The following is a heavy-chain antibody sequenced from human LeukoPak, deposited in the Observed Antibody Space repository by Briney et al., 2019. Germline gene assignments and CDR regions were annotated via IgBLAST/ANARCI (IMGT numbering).Heavy chain of an antibody. CDR1: GGSISSYY. CDR3: ASQGWLQLQPFDY. V-gene: IGHV4-59*01. Sequence: PSETLSLTCTVSGGSISSYYWSWIRQPPGKRLEWIGYIYYSGSTNYNPSLKSRVTISVDTSKNQFSLKLSSVTAADTAVYYCASQGWLQLQPFDYWGQGTLVTVSS. D-gene: IGHD5-24*01. J-gene: IGHJ4*02. CDR2: IYYSGST.